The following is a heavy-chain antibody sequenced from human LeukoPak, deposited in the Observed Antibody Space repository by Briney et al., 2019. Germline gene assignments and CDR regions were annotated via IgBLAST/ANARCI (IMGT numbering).Heavy chain of an antibody. CDR2: IYTSGST. J-gene: IGHJ4*02. D-gene: IGHD3-3*01. CDR3: ARLNYDFWSGYYALHFDY. V-gene: IGHV4-4*09. CDR1: AGSISSYY. Sequence: SETLSLTCTVSAGSISSYYWSWIRQPPGKGLEWIGYIYTSGSTNYNPSLKSRVTISVDTSKNQSSLKLSSVTAADTAVYYCARLNYDFWSGYYALHFDYWGQGTLVTVSS.